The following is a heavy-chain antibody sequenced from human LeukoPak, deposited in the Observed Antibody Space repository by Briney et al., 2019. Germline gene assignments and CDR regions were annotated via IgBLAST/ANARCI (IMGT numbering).Heavy chain of an antibody. J-gene: IGHJ5*02. V-gene: IGHV4-59*01. CDR3: ARLGSNNWFDP. CDR1: GGSISSYY. CDR2: ISYSGRT. Sequence: SETLSLTCTVSGGSISSYYCSGIRQPPGKGLEWIGYISYSGRTNYNPSLKSRVTVSVDTSKNQFSLKLSSVTAADTAVYYCARLGSNNWFDPWGQGTLVTVSS.